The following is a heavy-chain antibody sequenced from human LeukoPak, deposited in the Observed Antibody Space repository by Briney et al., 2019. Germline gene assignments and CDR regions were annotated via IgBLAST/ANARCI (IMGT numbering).Heavy chain of an antibody. D-gene: IGHD3-10*01. V-gene: IGHV3-48*03. CDR2: ISSSGSTI. CDR1: GFTFSSYE. Sequence: GGSLRLSCAASGFTFSSYEMNWVRQAPGKGLEWVSYISSSGSTIYYADSVKGRFTISRDNAKNSLYLQMNSLRAEDTAVYYCARQGLWFGEPIPYFHYWGQGTLVTVSS. CDR3: ARQGLWFGEPIPYFHY. J-gene: IGHJ4*02.